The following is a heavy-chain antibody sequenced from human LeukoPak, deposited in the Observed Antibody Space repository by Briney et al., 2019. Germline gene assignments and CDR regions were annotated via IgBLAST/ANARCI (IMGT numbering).Heavy chain of an antibody. CDR2: IYSGGIT. CDR3: ARERSSTSNYYYYYYYMDV. J-gene: IGHJ6*03. D-gene: IGHD2-2*01. Sequence: GGSLRLSCAASGFTVSSNYMTWVRQAPGKGLEWVSVIYSGGITYSADSVKGRFTMSRDNSKNTLYLQMNSLRAEDTAVYYCARERSSTSNYYYYYYYMDVWGKGTTVTVSS. V-gene: IGHV3-66*02. CDR1: GFTVSSNY.